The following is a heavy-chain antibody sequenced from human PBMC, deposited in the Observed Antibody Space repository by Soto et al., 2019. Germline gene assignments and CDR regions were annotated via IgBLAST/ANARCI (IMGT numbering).Heavy chain of an antibody. Sequence: EVQLVESGGGLVKPGGSLRLSCAGSGFTFSNAWMNWVRQAPGKGLEWVGRIKSKTDGGTTDYGAPEKGRLTNSRDDSKNTLYPQINSLKTEDTAVYYCTSRGIVGTXLTXXWGQGTLVTVSS. V-gene: IGHV3-15*07. D-gene: IGHD1-26*01. CDR3: TSRGIVGTXLTXX. CDR1: GFTFSNAW. J-gene: IGHJ4*02. CDR2: IKSKTDGGTT.